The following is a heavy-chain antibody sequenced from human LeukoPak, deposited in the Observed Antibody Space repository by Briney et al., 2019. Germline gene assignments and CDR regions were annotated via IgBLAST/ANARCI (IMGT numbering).Heavy chain of an antibody. J-gene: IGHJ4*02. CDR1: GFTFTSFA. CDR3: AKDRAQQLVLDF. D-gene: IGHD6-13*01. CDR2: FSGTTST. Sequence: GGSLRLSCAASGFTFTSFAMSWVRQAPGKGLEWVSTFSGTTSTYYADSVKGRVTISRDNSKNTLYLQMNSLRAEDTAVYYCAKDRAQQLVLDFWGQGTLVTVSS. V-gene: IGHV3-23*01.